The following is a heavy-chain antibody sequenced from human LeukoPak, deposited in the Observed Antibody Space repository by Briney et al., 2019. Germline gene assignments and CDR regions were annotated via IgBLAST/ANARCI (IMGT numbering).Heavy chain of an antibody. J-gene: IGHJ4*02. Sequence: SETLSLTCAVYGGSFSGYYWSWIRQPPGKGLEWIGEINHSGSTNYNPSLKSRVTISVDTSKNQFSLKLSSVTAADTAVYYCARRSGVLLGYCSSTSCSQRGPFDYWGQGTLVTVSS. V-gene: IGHV4-34*01. CDR3: ARRSGVLLGYCSSTSCSQRGPFDY. CDR1: GGSFSGYY. CDR2: INHSGST. D-gene: IGHD2-2*01.